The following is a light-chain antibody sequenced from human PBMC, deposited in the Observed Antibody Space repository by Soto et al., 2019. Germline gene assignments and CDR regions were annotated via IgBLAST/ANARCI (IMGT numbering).Light chain of an antibody. V-gene: IGLV2-14*01. Sequence: QLVLTQPASVSGSPGQSITISCTGTSSDVGAYNHVSWYQQHPGKVPKVMIYEVSNRPSGVSDRFSGSKSGNTASLTISGLQAEDEADYYCMSYTTSDTFWVLGGGTQLTVL. J-gene: IGLJ3*02. CDR3: MSYTTSDTFWV. CDR1: SSDVGAYNH. CDR2: EVS.